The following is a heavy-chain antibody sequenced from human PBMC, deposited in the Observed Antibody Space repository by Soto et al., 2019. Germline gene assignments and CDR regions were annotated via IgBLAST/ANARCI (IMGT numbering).Heavy chain of an antibody. J-gene: IGHJ4*02. CDR2: IYHSGST. CDR3: ARSYYDFWSGYYDY. V-gene: IGHV4-30-2*01. D-gene: IGHD3-3*01. CDR1: GGSISSGGYS. Sequence: PSETLSLTCAVSGGSISSGGYSWSWIRQPPGKGLEWIGYIYHSGSTYYNPSLKSRVTISVDRSKNQFSLKLSSVTAADTAVYYCARSYYDFWSGYYDYWGQGTLVTVSS.